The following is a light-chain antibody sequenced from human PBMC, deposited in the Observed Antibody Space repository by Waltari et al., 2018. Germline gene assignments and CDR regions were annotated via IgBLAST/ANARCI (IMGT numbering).Light chain of an antibody. V-gene: IGLV10-54*01. CDR3: SAWDSSLSAWV. CDR2: RNN. CDR1: RTNVGNDG. Sequence: QAGLTQPPSVSTALRQTATPTCTGNRTNVGNDGAAWLQQHQGHPPKLLSYRNNNRPSGISERLSASRSGNTASLTITGLQPEDETDYYCSAWDSSLSAWVFGGGTKLTVL. J-gene: IGLJ3*02.